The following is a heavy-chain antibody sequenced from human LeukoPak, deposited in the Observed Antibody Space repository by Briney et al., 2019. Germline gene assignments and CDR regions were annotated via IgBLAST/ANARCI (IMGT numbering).Heavy chain of an antibody. CDR3: ARVGGNGGARHFDY. D-gene: IGHD2-21*01. Sequence: SETLSLTCTVSGGSISDYYWSWIRQPAGKGLEWIGRIYTSGSTNYNPSLKSRVTMSVDTSKNQFSLKLSSVTAADTAVYYCARVGGNGGARHFDYWGQGTLVTVSS. CDR1: GGSISDYY. V-gene: IGHV4-4*07. J-gene: IGHJ4*02. CDR2: IYTSGST.